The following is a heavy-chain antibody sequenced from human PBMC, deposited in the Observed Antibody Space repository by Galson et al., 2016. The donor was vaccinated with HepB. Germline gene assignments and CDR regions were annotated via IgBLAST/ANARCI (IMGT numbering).Heavy chain of an antibody. CDR3: ARGQRYSYHYGMDV. V-gene: IGHV3-53*01. CDR1: GFTVSDNY. Sequence: SLRLSCAASGFTVSDNYMTWVRQAPGKGLEWVSLIYSAGATYYADSVKGRFTISRDNSNNTPFLQMNSLIAEDTAVYYCARGQRYSYHYGMDVWGQGTTVTVSS. D-gene: IGHD5-18*01. CDR2: IYSAGAT. J-gene: IGHJ6*02.